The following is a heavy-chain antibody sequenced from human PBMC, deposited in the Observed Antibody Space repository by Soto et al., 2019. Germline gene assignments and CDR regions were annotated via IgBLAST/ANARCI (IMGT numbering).Heavy chain of an antibody. V-gene: IGHV3-53*01. CDR2: IYSGGST. CDR3: AKDQVTYYYYYGMDV. CDR1: GFTVSSNY. D-gene: IGHD4-4*01. Sequence: EVQLVESGGGLIQPGGSLRLSCAASGFTVSSNYMSWVRQAPGKGLEWVSVIYSGGSTYYADSVKGRFTISRDNSKNTLYLQMNSLRAEDTAVYYCAKDQVTYYYYYGMDVWGQGTTVTVSS. J-gene: IGHJ6*02.